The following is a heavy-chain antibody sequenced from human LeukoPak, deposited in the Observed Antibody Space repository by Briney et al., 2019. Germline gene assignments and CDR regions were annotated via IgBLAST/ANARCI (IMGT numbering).Heavy chain of an antibody. CDR2: IKEDGSEK. J-gene: IGHJ4*02. CDR3: ARHLHGVITLDY. CDR1: GFSFSKLW. Sequence: PGGSLRLSCAASGFSFSKLWMSWVRQAPGKGLQWVADIKEDGSEKNYVYSVKGRFTIYRDNAKNTLYLQMNSLRAEETAVYYCARHLHGVITLDYWGQGTLVTVSS. D-gene: IGHD2-8*01. V-gene: IGHV3-7*01.